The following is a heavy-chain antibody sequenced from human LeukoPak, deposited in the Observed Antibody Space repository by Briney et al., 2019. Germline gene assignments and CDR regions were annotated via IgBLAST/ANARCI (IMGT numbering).Heavy chain of an antibody. CDR3: ARSPYSSGYYLSAFDI. CDR1: GSSISSSSYY. CDR2: IYYSGST. V-gene: IGHV4-39*01. Sequence: SETLSLTCTVSGSSISSSSYYWGWIRQPPGKGLEWIGSIYYSGSTYYNPSLKSRVTISVDTSKNQFSLKLSSVTAADTAVYYRARSPYSSGYYLSAFDIWGQGTMVTVSS. J-gene: IGHJ3*02. D-gene: IGHD3-22*01.